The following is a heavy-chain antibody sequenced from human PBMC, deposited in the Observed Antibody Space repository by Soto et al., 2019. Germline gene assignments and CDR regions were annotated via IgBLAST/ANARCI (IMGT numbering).Heavy chain of an antibody. CDR1: GFPFSVYA. Sequence: GGSLRLSCAASGFPFSVYAMTLVRQAPGGGLEWVSAISSNSAYIYYTDALRGRFTISRDNAKNSLHLQMNSLRAEDTAVYYCTRDASRDSSARGWFDPWGPGTLVTVSS. CDR2: ISSNSAYI. J-gene: IGHJ5*02. CDR3: TRDASRDSSARGWFDP. D-gene: IGHD6-13*01. V-gene: IGHV3-21*01.